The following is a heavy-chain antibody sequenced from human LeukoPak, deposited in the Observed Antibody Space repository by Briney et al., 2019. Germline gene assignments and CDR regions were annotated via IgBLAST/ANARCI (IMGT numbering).Heavy chain of an antibody. CDR1: GGSISSYY. V-gene: IGHV4-39*01. J-gene: IGHJ4*02. CDR2: IYYSGST. D-gene: IGHD6-19*01. Sequence: SETLSLTCTVSGGSISSYYGSWIRQPPGKGLEWIGSIYYSGSTYYNPSLKRRATISVDTSKNQFSLKLSSVTAADTAVYYCARHPLSSGWYYFDYWGQGTLVTVSS. CDR3: ARHPLSSGWYYFDY.